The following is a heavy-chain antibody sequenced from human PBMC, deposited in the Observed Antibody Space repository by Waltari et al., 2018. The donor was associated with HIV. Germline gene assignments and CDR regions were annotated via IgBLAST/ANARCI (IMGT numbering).Heavy chain of an antibody. D-gene: IGHD2-15*01. Sequence: VHILDSVCDLVQPGRSMLGSLPASGCDLCDFVLCWFRQAPGKWRDWVSTIRASDSNTYYADSVKGRCTISRDNSKETLYLQMNSLRAEDTAVYFCAKDYGGGNPLDYWGQGTLVTVSS. CDR2: IRASDSNT. CDR3: AKDYGGGNPLDY. J-gene: IGHJ4*02. CDR1: GCDLCDFV. V-gene: IGHV3-23*01.